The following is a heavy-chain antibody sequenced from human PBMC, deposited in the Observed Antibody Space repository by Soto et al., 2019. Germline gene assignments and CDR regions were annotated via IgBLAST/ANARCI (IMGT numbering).Heavy chain of an antibody. CDR1: GGTFSSYA. CDR3: ARGGSYYDSSGYYEWFDP. Sequence: QVQLVQSGAEVKKPGSSVKVSCTASGGTFSSYAISWVRQAPGQGLEWMGGIIPIFGTANYAQKFQGRVTITADESTSTAYMELSSLRSEDTAVYYFARGGSYYDSSGYYEWFDPWGQGTLVTVSS. CDR2: IIPIFGTA. D-gene: IGHD3-22*01. J-gene: IGHJ5*02. V-gene: IGHV1-69*01.